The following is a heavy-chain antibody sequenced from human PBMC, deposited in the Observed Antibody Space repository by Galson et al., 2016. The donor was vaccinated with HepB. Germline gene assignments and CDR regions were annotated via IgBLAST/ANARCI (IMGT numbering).Heavy chain of an antibody. CDR3: ARAGAAWYYGSRDYLDHYFDY. Sequence: TLSLTCTVSGGSINSGGFSWSWIRQPPGRGPEWIGYNHHSGRTNYNPSLKSRATLSVDRSNNQFSLRLNSVTAADTAVYYCARAGAAWYYGSRDYLDHYFDYWGQGTRVTVSS. V-gene: IGHV4-30-2*01. J-gene: IGHJ4*01. CDR2: NHHSGRT. D-gene: IGHD3-10*01. CDR1: GGSINSGGFS.